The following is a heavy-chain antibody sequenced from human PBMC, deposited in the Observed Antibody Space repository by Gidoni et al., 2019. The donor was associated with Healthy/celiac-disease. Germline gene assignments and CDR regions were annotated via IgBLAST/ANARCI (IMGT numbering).Heavy chain of an antibody. CDR2: INHSGST. D-gene: IGHD2-15*01. V-gene: IGHV4-34*01. CDR3: ARSYCSGGSCYSKRGYYFDY. Sequence: QVQLQQWGAGLLKPSETLSLTCAVYGGSFSGYYWSWVRQPPGTGLEWSGEINHSGSTNHHPSLKRRVTISVDTSKNKFSLKLSSVTAADTAVYYCARSYCSGGSCYSKRGYYFDYWGQGTLVTVSS. CDR1: GGSFSGYY. J-gene: IGHJ4*02.